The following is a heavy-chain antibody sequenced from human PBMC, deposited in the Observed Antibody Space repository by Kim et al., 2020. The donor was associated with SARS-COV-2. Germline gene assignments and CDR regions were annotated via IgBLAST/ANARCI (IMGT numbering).Heavy chain of an antibody. J-gene: IGHJ4*02. Sequence: GGSLRLSCAASGFTFSSCGMHWVRQAPGKGLEWVAAISKDGSVEYYADSVKGRFTISRDNSKDTLYVQMNSLRAEDTAVYYCAKRLTTTRWGIEYWGQGTLVTVSS. CDR2: ISKDGSVE. D-gene: IGHD1-26*01. CDR1: GFTFSSCG. CDR3: AKRLTTTRWGIEY. V-gene: IGHV3-30*18.